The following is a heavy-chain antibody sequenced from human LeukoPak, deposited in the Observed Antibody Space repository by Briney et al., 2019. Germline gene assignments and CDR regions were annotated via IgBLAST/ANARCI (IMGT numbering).Heavy chain of an antibody. V-gene: IGHV3-23*01. Sequence: GGSLRLSCAASGFTFSSYAMSWVRQAPGKGLEWVSAISGSGGSIYYADSVKGRFTISRDNSKNTLYLQMNSLRAEDTAVYYCAKGGMEYSYGYVYWGQGTLVTVSS. J-gene: IGHJ4*02. D-gene: IGHD5-18*01. CDR1: GFTFSSYA. CDR2: ISGSGGSI. CDR3: AKGGMEYSYGYVY.